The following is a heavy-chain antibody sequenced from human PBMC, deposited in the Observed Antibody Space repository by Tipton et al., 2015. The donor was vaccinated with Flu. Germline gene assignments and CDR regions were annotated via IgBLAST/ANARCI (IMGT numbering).Heavy chain of an antibody. D-gene: IGHD3-22*01. J-gene: IGHJ5*01. V-gene: IGHV4-38-2*01. CDR2: IHQSGTT. CDR1: GYSIRSGYY. Sequence: TLSLTCAVSGYSIRSGYYWDWIRQPPGKGLEWIGSIHQSGTTYYKSSLKGRATISLDTSKNKFSLKLSSVTAADTAVYYCAMYYYDSSAYYSQGWFDYWGQGTLVTVSS. CDR3: AMYYYDSSAYYSQGWFDY.